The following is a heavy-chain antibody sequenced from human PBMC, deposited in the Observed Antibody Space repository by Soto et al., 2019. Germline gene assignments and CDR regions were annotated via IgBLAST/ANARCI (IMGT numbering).Heavy chain of an antibody. CDR1: GFTFSSCA. D-gene: IGHD4-17*01. CDR2: ISGSGGST. V-gene: IGHV3-23*01. Sequence: EVQLLESGGGLVQPGGSLRLSCAASGFTFSSCAMNWVRQAPGKGLEWVSVISGSGGSTYYADSVKGRFTISRDNSKNTPYLQMNSLRAEDTAVYYCAKRTVGSYFDLWGRGTVVTVSS. J-gene: IGHJ2*01. CDR3: AKRTVGSYFDL.